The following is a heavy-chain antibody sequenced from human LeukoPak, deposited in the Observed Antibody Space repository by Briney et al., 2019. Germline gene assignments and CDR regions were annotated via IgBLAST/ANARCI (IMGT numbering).Heavy chain of an antibody. J-gene: IGHJ4*02. V-gene: IGHV3-7*01. Sequence: GGSLRLSCSASGFTFSSFWMGWVRQAPGKGLEGVASIRWEDERHHVDSVTGRFSVSRDNAKNSLYLQMNSLRAEDTAAYFCSGMTTNGYFEYWGQGALVTVSS. D-gene: IGHD1-1*01. CDR2: IRWEDER. CDR3: SGMTTNGYFEY. CDR1: GFTFSSFW.